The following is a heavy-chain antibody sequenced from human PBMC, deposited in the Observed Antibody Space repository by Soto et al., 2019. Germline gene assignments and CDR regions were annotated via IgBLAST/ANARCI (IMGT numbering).Heavy chain of an antibody. J-gene: IGHJ6*02. D-gene: IGHD6-13*01. Sequence: GESLKISCKGSGYSFTSYLISWVRQMPGKGLEWMGRIDPSDSYTNYSPSFQGHVTISADKSISTAYLQWSSLKAPDTAMYYCARHGLAAAGPYYYYGMDVWGQGTTVTVSS. V-gene: IGHV5-10-1*01. CDR3: ARHGLAAAGPYYYYGMDV. CDR2: IDPSDSYT. CDR1: GYSFTSYL.